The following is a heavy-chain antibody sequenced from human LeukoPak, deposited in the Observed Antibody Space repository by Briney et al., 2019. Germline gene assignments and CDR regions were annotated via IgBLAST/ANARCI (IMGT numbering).Heavy chain of an antibody. CDR1: GGTFSSYA. Sequence: ASVKVSCKASGGTFSSYAISWVRQAPGQGLGWMGGIIPIFGTANYAQKFQGRVTITADESTSTAYMELSSLRSEDTAVYYCARDRVGATTGFDYWGQGTLVTVSS. D-gene: IGHD1-26*01. J-gene: IGHJ4*02. V-gene: IGHV1-69*13. CDR2: IIPIFGTA. CDR3: ARDRVGATTGFDY.